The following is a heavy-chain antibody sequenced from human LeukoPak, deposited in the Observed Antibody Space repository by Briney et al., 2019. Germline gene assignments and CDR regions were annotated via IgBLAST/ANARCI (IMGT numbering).Heavy chain of an antibody. CDR3: ARYSSSSGGPSYFLDY. CDR2: ISGDGSGT. Sequence: GGSLRLSCAASGFTLRNYWMHWVRHVPGRGLVWVSRISGDGSGTNYADSVKGRFTISRDNAKNTVYLQINNLRAEDTAVYFCARYSSSSGGPSYFLDYWGQGTLVIVSS. CDR1: GFTLRNYW. J-gene: IGHJ4*02. V-gene: IGHV3-74*01. D-gene: IGHD6-6*01.